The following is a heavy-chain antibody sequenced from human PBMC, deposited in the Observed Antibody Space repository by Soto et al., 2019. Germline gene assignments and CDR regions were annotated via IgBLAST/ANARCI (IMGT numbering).Heavy chain of an antibody. CDR2: TYYRSRWYN. V-gene: IGHV6-1*01. CDR3: AGTTSLQWYYMVV. D-gene: IGHD1-7*01. CDR1: GDSVSSNTAA. J-gene: IGHJ6*03. Sequence: QLQQSGPGLVQPSQTLSLTCVISGDSVSSNTAAWNWIRQSPSGGLEWLGRTYYRSRWYNDYGVSVRGRITINPDTSENQLSLHLYSVTPEDTAVYYSAGTTSLQWYYMVVWGRGTTVTVSS.